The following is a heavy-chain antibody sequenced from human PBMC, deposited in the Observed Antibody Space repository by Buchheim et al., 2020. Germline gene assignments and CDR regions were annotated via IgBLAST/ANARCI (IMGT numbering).Heavy chain of an antibody. CDR1: GFRFSSYG. D-gene: IGHD1-14*01. J-gene: IGHJ4*02. CDR2: ISYDGSNK. V-gene: IGHV3-30*18. CDR3: AKKPRHGEQIDY. Sequence: QVQLAESGGGAVQPGGSLRLSCAASGFRFSSYGMHWVRQAPGKGLEWVAVISYDGSNKYYADSVKGRFTISRDNSKNTLYLQMNSLRAEDTAVYYCAKKPRHGEQIDYWGQGTL.